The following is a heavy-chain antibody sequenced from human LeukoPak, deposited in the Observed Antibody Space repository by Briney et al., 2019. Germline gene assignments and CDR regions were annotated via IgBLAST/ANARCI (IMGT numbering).Heavy chain of an antibody. CDR3: ARDDAYCSGGSCPRGYYGMDV. D-gene: IGHD2-15*01. V-gene: IGHV3-48*04. CDR1: GFTFSSYW. CDR2: ISSSSSTI. Sequence: GGSLRLSCVASGFTFSSYWMSWVRQAPGKGLEWVSYISSSSSTIYYANSVKGRFTISRDNAKNSLYLQMNSLRAEDTAVYYCARDDAYCSGGSCPRGYYGMDVWGQGTTVTVSS. J-gene: IGHJ6*02.